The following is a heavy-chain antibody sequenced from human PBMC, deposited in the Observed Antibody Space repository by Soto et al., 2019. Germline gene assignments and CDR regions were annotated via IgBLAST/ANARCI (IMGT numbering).Heavy chain of an antibody. CDR1: GFTFSSYA. Sequence: GGSLKLSCAASGFTFSSYAMSWVRQAPGKGLEWVSAISGSGGSTYYADSVKGRFTISRDNSKNTLYLQMNSLRAEDTAVYYCAKSPTYYDILTDVWGKGTTVTVSS. V-gene: IGHV3-23*01. D-gene: IGHD3-9*01. J-gene: IGHJ6*04. CDR2: ISGSGGST. CDR3: AKSPTYYDILTDV.